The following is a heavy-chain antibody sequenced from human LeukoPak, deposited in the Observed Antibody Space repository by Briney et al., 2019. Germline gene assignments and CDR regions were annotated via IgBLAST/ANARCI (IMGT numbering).Heavy chain of an antibody. D-gene: IGHD2-2*01. CDR1: GGSISSYY. Sequence: SETLSLTCTVSGGSISSYYWSWIRQPPGKGLEWIGYIYFSGSTNYNPSLKSRVTISVDTSKNQFSLKLSSVTAADTAVYYCARSLGVVVPAALNWFDPWGQGTLVTVSS. V-gene: IGHV4-59*01. CDR3: ARSLGVVVPAALNWFDP. CDR2: IYFSGST. J-gene: IGHJ5*02.